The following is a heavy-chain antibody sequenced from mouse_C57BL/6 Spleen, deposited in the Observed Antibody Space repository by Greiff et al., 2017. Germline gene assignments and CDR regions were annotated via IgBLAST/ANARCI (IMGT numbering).Heavy chain of an antibody. CDR2: IWSDGST. D-gene: IGHD2-2*01. CDR3: ARRGYGYDGAMDY. V-gene: IGHV2-6*03. J-gene: IGHJ4*01. CDR1: GFSLTSYG. Sequence: VKLVESGPGLVAPSQSLSITCTVSGFSLTSYGVHWVRQPPGKGLEWLVVIWSDGSTTYNSALKSRLSISKDNSKSQVFLKMNSLQTDDTAMYYCARRGYGYDGAMDYWGQGTSVTVSS.